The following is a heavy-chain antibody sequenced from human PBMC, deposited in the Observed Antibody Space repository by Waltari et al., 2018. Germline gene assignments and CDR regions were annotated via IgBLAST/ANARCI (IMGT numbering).Heavy chain of an antibody. CDR2: VIPLFGVT. CDR1: GGALSNLA. CDR3: ARDLMTTSYHSSGGFDY. Sequence: QVQLVQSGAEMKKPGSSVKVSCRASGGALSNLAISWVRQAPGQGLEWMGGVIPLFGVTNYAQKFQGRVTITADKSTSTAFVELRGLRFEDTAVYYCARDLMTTSYHSSGGFDYWGQGTLVTVSS. V-gene: IGHV1-69*14. D-gene: IGHD3-22*01. J-gene: IGHJ4*02.